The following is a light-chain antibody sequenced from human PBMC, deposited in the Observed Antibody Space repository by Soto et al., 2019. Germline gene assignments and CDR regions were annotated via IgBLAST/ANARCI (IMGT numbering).Light chain of an antibody. CDR2: YDS. CDR1: NIGSKS. J-gene: IGLJ2*01. V-gene: IGLV3-21*04. CDR3: QVWDSSSDHPRVV. Sequence: SYELTQPPSVSVAPGKTARITCGGNNIGSKSVHWYQQKPGQAPVLVIYYDSDRPSGIPERFSGSNSGNTATLTISRVEAGDEADYSCQVWDSSSDHPRVVFGGGTKVTVL.